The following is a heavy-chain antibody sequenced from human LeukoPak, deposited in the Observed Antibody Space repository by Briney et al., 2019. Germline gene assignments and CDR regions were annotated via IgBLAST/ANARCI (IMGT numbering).Heavy chain of an antibody. CDR2: ISSSGSTI. CDR3: ARDWIAVAGTHYYYGMDV. D-gene: IGHD6-19*01. J-gene: IGHJ6*04. V-gene: IGHV3-48*03. Sequence: PGGSLRLSCAASGFTFSSYEMNWVRQAPGKGLEWVSYISSSGSTIYYADSVKGRFTIPRDNAKNSLYLQMNSLRAEDTAVYYCARDWIAVAGTHYYYGMDVWGKGTTVTVSS. CDR1: GFTFSSYE.